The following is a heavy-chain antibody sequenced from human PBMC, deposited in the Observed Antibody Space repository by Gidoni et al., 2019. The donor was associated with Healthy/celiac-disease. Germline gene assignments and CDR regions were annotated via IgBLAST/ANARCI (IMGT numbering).Heavy chain of an antibody. CDR1: GFTFSSYA. Sequence: EVQLLVSGGGLVQPGGSLRRSCAASGFTFSSYAMSWVRQAPGKGLGWVSTISGSGGSTYYADSVKGRFTISRNNSKNTLYLQMNSLRAEDTAVYYCAACYYYYYMDVWGKGTTVTVSS. CDR2: ISGSGGST. V-gene: IGHV3-23*01. CDR3: AACYYYYYMDV. J-gene: IGHJ6*03.